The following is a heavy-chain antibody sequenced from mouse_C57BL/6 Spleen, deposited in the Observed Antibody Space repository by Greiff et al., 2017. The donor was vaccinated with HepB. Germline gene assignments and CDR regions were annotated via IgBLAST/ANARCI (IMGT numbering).Heavy chain of an antibody. CDR1: GYSFTGYY. CDR2: IYPYNGVS. V-gene: IGHV1-31*01. D-gene: IGHD2-3*01. J-gene: IGHJ1*03. CDR3: ARGRDDGYHGDFDV. Sequence: VLLLQSGPELVKPGASVKISCKASGYSFTGYYMPWVKQSHGNILDWIGYIYPYNGVSSYNQKFKGKATLTVDKSSSKAYMELRSLTSEDSAVYYCARGRDDGYHGDFDVWGTGTTVTVSS.